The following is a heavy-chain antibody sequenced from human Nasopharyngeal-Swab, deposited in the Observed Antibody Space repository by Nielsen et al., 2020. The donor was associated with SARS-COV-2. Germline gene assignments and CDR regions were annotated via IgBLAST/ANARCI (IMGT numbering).Heavy chain of an antibody. CDR2: INAGNGST. CDR3: AREKKGSYYYYYMDV. Sequence: ASVKVSCKASGYTFTSYAMHWVRQAPGQRLEWMGWINAGNGSTKYSQKFQGRVTITRDTSASTAYMELSSLRSEDTAVYYCAREKKGSYYYYYMDVWGKGTTVTVSS. CDR1: GYTFTSYA. J-gene: IGHJ6*03. V-gene: IGHV1-3*01.